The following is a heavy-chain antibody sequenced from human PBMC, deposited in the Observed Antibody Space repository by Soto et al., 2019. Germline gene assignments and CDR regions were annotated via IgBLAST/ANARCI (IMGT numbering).Heavy chain of an antibody. V-gene: IGHV4-59*01. Sequence: SETLSLTCTVSGGSISSYYWSWIRQPPGKGLEWIGYIYYSGSTTYNPSLRSRVTMSVDTSKNQFSLRLSSVTAADTAVYYCARGKGKYQTFDSWGQGTQVTVSS. J-gene: IGHJ4*02. D-gene: IGHD2-2*01. CDR3: ARGKGKYQTFDS. CDR2: IYYSGST. CDR1: GGSISSYY.